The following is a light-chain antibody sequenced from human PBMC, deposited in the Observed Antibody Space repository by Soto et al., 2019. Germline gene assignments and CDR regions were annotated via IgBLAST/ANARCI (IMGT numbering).Light chain of an antibody. Sequence: DIVMTQSPLSLPVTPGEPASISCRSSQSLLHSNGYNYLDWYLQKPGQSPQLLIYLGSNRSSGVPDRLSGSGSGTDFTLKISRVEAEDVGVYYCMKALQTPWTFGPGTKVDI. V-gene: IGKV2-28*01. CDR1: QSLLHSNGYNY. CDR2: LGS. CDR3: MKALQTPWT. J-gene: IGKJ1*01.